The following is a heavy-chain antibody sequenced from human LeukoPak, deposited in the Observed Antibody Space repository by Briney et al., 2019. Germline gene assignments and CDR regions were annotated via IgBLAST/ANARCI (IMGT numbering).Heavy chain of an antibody. D-gene: IGHD7-27*01. V-gene: IGHV4-34*01. J-gene: IGHJ4*02. CDR1: GGSFSGYY. CDR2: INHSGST. CDR3: ARLPSQLGSFDY. Sequence: SETLSLTCAVYGGSFSGYYWSWIRQPPGKGLEWIGEINHSGSTNYNPSLKSRVTISVDTSKNQFSLKLSSVTAADTAVYYCARLPSQLGSFDYWGQGTLVTVSS.